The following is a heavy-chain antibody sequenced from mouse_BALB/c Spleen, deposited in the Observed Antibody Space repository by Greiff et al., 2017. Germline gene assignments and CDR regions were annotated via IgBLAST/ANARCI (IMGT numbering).Heavy chain of an antibody. CDR3: AREGYDGYY. J-gene: IGHJ2*01. D-gene: IGHD2-3*01. CDR1: GYSITSGYY. Sequence: EVQRVESGPGLVKPSQSLSLTCSVTGYSITSGYYWNWIRQFPGNKLEWMGYISYDGSNNYNPSLKNRISITRDTSKNQFFLKLNSVTTEDTATYYCAREGYDGYYWGQGTTLTVSS. V-gene: IGHV3-6*02. CDR2: ISYDGSN.